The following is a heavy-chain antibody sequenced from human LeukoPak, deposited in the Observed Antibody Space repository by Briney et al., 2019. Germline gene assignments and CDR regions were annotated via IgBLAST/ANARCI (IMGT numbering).Heavy chain of an antibody. CDR2: INHSGSI. Sequence: SETLSLTCAVYGGSFSGYYWSWIRQPPGKGLEWIGEINHSGSINYNPSLKSRVTISVDTSQNQFSLKLSSVTGAGTAVYYCANSRDGYSVDYWGQGTLVTVSS. J-gene: IGHJ4*02. V-gene: IGHV4-34*01. CDR3: ANSRDGYSVDY. CDR1: GGSFSGYY. D-gene: IGHD5-24*01.